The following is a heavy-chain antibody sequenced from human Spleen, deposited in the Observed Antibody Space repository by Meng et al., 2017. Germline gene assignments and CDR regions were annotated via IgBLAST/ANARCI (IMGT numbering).Heavy chain of an antibody. CDR1: GYLFTGYY. V-gene: IGHV1-2*02. D-gene: IGHD3-10*01. J-gene: IGHJ4*02. Sequence: ASVKVSCKASGYLFTGYYLHWVRQAPGQGLEWMGWIYTNSGGTYYAHKFQGSVTITRNTSISTAGMELNSLSSDDTAEYYCARDGVFGSDNYTDHWGQGTLVTVSS. CDR3: ARDGVFGSDNYTDH. CDR2: IYTNSGGT.